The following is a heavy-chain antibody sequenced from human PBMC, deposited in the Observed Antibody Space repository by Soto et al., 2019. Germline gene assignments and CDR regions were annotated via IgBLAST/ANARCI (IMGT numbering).Heavy chain of an antibody. CDR3: ARERYCSGGSCYFDY. CDR1: GGSVSSGSYY. Sequence: SDTLSLTCTVSGGSVSSGSYYWSWIRQPPGKGLEWIGYIYYSGSTNYNPSLKSRVTISVDTSKNQFSLKLSSVTAADTAVYYCARERYCSGGSCYFDYWGQGTLVTVSS. D-gene: IGHD2-15*01. J-gene: IGHJ4*02. CDR2: IYYSGST. V-gene: IGHV4-61*01.